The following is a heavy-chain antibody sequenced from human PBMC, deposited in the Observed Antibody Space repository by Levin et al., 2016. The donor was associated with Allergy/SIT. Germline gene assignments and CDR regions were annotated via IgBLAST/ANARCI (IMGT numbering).Heavy chain of an antibody. Sequence: GGSLRLSCAASGFAFSTYEMNWVRQAPGKGLEWISYITSSSSHMFYADSVRGRFTISRDNAKSSLYLQMNSLRSEDTAVYYCASVDKIMVNHYHMDVWGQGTTVTVSS. CDR1: GFAFSTYE. CDR2: ITSSSSHM. J-gene: IGHJ6*02. CDR3: ASVDKIMVNHYHMDV. D-gene: IGHD5-18*01. V-gene: IGHV3-48*03.